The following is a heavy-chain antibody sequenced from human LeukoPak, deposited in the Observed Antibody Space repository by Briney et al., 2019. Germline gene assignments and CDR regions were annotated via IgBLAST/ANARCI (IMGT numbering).Heavy chain of an antibody. CDR1: GFTFSSYS. Sequence: GGSLRLSCAASGFTFSSYSMNWVRQAPGKGLEWVSSISSSSTYIYYADSVRGRFTISRDNAKNSLYLQMNSLRAEDTAVYYCATLLSGYYDSSGPGVLYMDVWGKGTMVTVSS. D-gene: IGHD3-22*01. CDR2: ISSSSTYI. CDR3: ATLLSGYYDSSGPGVLYMDV. V-gene: IGHV3-21*01. J-gene: IGHJ6*03.